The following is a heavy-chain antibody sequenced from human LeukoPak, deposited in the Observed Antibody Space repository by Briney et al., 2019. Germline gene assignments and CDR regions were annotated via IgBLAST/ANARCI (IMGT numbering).Heavy chain of an antibody. D-gene: IGHD5-18*01. CDR1: GYIFTSYD. CDR2: MNPISGNT. Sequence: GASVKVSCKASGYIFTSYDINWVRQATGQGLEWMGWMNPISGNTGHAQKFQGRVTMTRDTSISTAYMELSSLRSEDTAVYYCARGPPIRGYRYGYDTGYYYSYSMDVWGKGTTVTISS. J-gene: IGHJ6*03. CDR3: ARGPPIRGYRYGYDTGYYYSYSMDV. V-gene: IGHV1-8*01.